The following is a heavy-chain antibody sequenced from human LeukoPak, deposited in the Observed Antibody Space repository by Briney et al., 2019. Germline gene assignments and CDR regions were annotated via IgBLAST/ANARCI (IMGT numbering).Heavy chain of an antibody. V-gene: IGHV4-34*01. Sequence: PSETLSLTCAVYGGSFCGYYWSWIRQPPGKGLEWIGEINHSGSTNYNPSLKSRVTISVDTSKNQFSLKLSSVTAADTAVYYCALPRPGYWGQGTLVTVSS. CDR3: ALPRPGY. CDR1: GGSFCGYY. CDR2: INHSGST. J-gene: IGHJ4*02.